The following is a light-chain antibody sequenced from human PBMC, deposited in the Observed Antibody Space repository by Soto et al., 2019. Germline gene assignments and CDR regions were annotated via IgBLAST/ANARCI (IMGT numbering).Light chain of an antibody. CDR1: QGISSY. J-gene: IGKJ4*01. V-gene: IGKV1-8*01. Sequence: AIRMTQSPSSFSASTGDRVTITCRASQGISSYLAWYQQKPGKAPKLLIYAASTLQSGVPSRFCGSGSGTDFTLTISCLQSEDFATYYCQQYYSYPHTFGGGTKVEIK. CDR2: AAS. CDR3: QQYYSYPHT.